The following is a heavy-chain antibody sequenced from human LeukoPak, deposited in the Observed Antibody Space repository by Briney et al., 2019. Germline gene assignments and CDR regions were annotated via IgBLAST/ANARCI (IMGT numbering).Heavy chain of an antibody. J-gene: IGHJ4*02. D-gene: IGHD7-27*01. CDR1: GYTFTGYY. V-gene: IGHV1-2*02. Sequence: ASVKVSCKASGYTFTGYYMHWVRQAPGQGLEWMGWINPHRYGTNYAQKFQGRVTMTRDTSISTAHMELSRLRSDDTAVYYCARWGLTGDPYGLGYWGQGTLVTVSS. CDR3: ARWGLTGDPYGLGY. CDR2: INPHRYGT.